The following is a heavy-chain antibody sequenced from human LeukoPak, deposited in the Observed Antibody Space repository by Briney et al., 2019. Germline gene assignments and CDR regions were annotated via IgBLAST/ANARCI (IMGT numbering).Heavy chain of an antibody. V-gene: IGHV3-7*01. CDR3: ARGDWWVGAAQYCDL. CDR1: GFSFDKYW. J-gene: IGHJ4*02. D-gene: IGHD2-8*02. CDR2: TNQNGRDK. Sequence: PGGSLRLSCAASGFSFDKYWMNWVRQAPGKGLEWVANTNQNGRDKYYAESVKGRFTISKDNAKNSLYLQMDSLRAEDTAEYFCARGDWWVGAAQYCDLWGRGTLVTVSS.